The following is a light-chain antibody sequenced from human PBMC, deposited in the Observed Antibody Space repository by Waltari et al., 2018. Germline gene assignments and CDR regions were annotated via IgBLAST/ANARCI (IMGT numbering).Light chain of an antibody. J-gene: IGLJ1*01. V-gene: IGLV2-14*01. CDR1: HSRFGAFKY. CDR3: CSYRVINLYV. CDR2: HVD. Sequence: SALTQLAYIPGPPTQMRPHSANWTHSRFGAFKYSSWYQVHPGKAPKLINFHVDNRPSDVSSRFSGSNSPNPASLTTSGLQTEDEADYFCCSYRVINLYVFGTGTRVTVL.